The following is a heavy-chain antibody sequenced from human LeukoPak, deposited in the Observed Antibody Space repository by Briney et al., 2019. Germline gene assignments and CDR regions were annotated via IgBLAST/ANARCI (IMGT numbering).Heavy chain of an antibody. V-gene: IGHV3-21*01. Sequence: GGSPRLYCAASGFTFSSFNMNWVRQAPGKGLEWVSSISRSSIYIYYADSVKGRFTITRDNAENSLSLQMNSLRAEDTAVYYCARDSWDGSGTYYPYGMDVWGQGTTVTVSS. CDR2: ISRSSIYI. CDR1: GFTFSSFN. CDR3: ARDSWDGSGTYYPYGMDV. D-gene: IGHD3-10*01. J-gene: IGHJ6*02.